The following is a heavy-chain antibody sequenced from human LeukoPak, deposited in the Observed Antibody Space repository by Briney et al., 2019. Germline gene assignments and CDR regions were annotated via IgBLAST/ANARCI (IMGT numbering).Heavy chain of an antibody. CDR1: GFTFSSYA. Sequence: GGSLRLSCAASGFTFSSYAMSWVRQAPGKGLEWVSSIGSSGDTTYYAGSVKGRFTISRDNSKNTLYLQMNSLRAEDTAIYYCAKDRSGSYCGGDCYLPYWGQGTLVTVSS. V-gene: IGHV3-23*01. D-gene: IGHD2-21*02. CDR3: AKDRSGSYCGGDCYLPY. CDR2: IGSSGDTT. J-gene: IGHJ4*02.